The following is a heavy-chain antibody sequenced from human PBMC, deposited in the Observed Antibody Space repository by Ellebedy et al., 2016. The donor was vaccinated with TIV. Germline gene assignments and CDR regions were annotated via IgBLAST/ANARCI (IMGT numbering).Heavy chain of an antibody. CDR2: ISNGGDT. Sequence: GESLKISCAASGFTFGCCAMSWVRQAPGKGLEWVSVISNGGDTYYADVVKGRFTISRDNSKNTLYLQMNSLRADDTAIYYCAKLGGVLSWYADYWGLGTLVTVSS. V-gene: IGHV3-23*01. CDR3: AKLGGVLSWYADY. D-gene: IGHD6-13*01. J-gene: IGHJ4*02. CDR1: GFTFGCCA.